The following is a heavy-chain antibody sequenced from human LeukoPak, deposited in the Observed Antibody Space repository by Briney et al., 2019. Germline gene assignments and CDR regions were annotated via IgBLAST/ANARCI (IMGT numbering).Heavy chain of an antibody. CDR2: INPGGSSI. D-gene: IGHD6-13*01. CDR3: ARLLYIAAAGAFGY. V-gene: IGHV3-74*01. Sequence: SGGSLRLSCAAPGFTFSSYWMHWVRQVPGKGLVWVARINPGGSSITYADSVKGRFTISRDNAKNTLYLQMNSLRAEDTAVYYCARLLYIAAAGAFGYWGQGTLVTVSS. J-gene: IGHJ4*02. CDR1: GFTFSSYW.